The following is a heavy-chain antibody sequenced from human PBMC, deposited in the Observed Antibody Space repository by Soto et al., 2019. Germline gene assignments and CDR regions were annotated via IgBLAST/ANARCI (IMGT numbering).Heavy chain of an antibody. V-gene: IGHV3-48*03. J-gene: IGHJ4*02. CDR2: ISSSGSTI. CDR3: ARSRNDGFDY. CDR1: GFTFSSYE. D-gene: IGHD1-1*01. Sequence: PVGSLRLSCAASGFTFSSYEMNWVRQAPGKGLEWVSYISSSGSTIYYADSVKGRFTISRDNAKNSLYLQMNSLRAEDTAVYYCARSRNDGFDYWGQGTLVTVSS.